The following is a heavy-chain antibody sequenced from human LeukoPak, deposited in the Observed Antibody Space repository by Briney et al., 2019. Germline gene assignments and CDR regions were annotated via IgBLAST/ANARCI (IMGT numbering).Heavy chain of an antibody. Sequence: ASVKVSCKASGYTFSCYALHWVRQAPRQRLEWMGWVNAGNGKTKYSQKFQGRVTITRDTSASAAYMEPNSLRSEDTAVYYCARSSYDFLTGSPLLNSFDYWGQGTLVTVSS. D-gene: IGHD3-9*01. CDR1: GYTFSCYA. J-gene: IGHJ4*02. V-gene: IGHV1-3*01. CDR3: ARSSYDFLTGSPLLNSFDY. CDR2: VNAGNGKT.